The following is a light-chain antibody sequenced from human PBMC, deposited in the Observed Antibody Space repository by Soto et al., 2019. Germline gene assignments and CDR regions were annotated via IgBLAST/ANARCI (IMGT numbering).Light chain of an antibody. CDR1: QSVSSSY. J-gene: IGKJ4*01. CDR3: QQYGSSLLT. V-gene: IGKV3-20*01. Sequence: EIVLTQSPGTLSLSPGERATLSCRASQSVSSSYLAWYQQKPGQAPRLLIYGASSRATGIPDRFSGSGSGTAFTLTISRLEPEDFAVDYCQQYGSSLLTFGGGTKVEIK. CDR2: GAS.